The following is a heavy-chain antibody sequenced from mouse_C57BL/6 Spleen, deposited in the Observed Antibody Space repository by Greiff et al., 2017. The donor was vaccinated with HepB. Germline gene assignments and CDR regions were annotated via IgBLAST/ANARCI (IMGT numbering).Heavy chain of an antibody. D-gene: IGHD2-4*01. V-gene: IGHV1-76*01. Sequence: LQQSGAELVRPGASVKLSCKASGYTFTDYYINWVKQRPGQGLEWIARIYPGSGNTYYNEKFKGKATLTAEKSSSTAYMQLSSLTSEDSAVYFCARGGLRRDAMYYWGQGTSVTVSS. CDR3: ARGGLRRDAMYY. CDR2: IYPGSGNT. J-gene: IGHJ4*01. CDR1: GYTFTDYY.